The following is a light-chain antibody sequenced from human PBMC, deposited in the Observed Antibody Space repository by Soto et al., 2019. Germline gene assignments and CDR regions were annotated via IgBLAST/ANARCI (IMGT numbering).Light chain of an antibody. CDR3: TSYTCTSSFV. CDR2: DVS. CDR1: SSDVGDYNY. Sequence: QSALTQPASVSGSPGQSITISCTGTSSDVGDYNYVSWYQQHPGKAPKLMIYDVSNRPSGVSNRFSGSKSGNTASLTISGLHAEDEADYYCTSYTCTSSFVFGGGTKLTVL. J-gene: IGLJ2*01. V-gene: IGLV2-14*01.